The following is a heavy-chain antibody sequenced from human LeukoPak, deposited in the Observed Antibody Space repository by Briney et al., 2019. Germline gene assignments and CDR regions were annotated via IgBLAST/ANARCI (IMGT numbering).Heavy chain of an antibody. CDR1: GYTFTSYY. V-gene: IGHV1-2*02. CDR3: ASSRITMVRGVNY. J-gene: IGHJ4*02. CDR2: INPNSGGT. Sequence: ASVKVSCKASGYTFTSYYMHWVRQAPGQGLEWMGWINPNSGGTNYAQKFQGRVTMTRDTSISTAYMELSRLRSDDTAVYYCASSRITMVRGVNYWGQGTLVIVSS. D-gene: IGHD3-10*01.